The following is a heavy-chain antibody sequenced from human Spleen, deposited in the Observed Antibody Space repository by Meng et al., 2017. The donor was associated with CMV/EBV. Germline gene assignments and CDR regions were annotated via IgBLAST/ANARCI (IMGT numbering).Heavy chain of an antibody. Sequence: ASGYTFTSYYMHWVRQAPGQGLEWMVINNPSSGSTSYAQKFHGRFTMTRDTSTSTVFMELSSLRSEDTAVYYCAIPRGVVPAVILSLWGQGTLVTVSS. J-gene: IGHJ4*02. CDR2: NNPSSGST. CDR3: AIPRGVVPAVILSL. D-gene: IGHD2-2*01. V-gene: IGHV1-46*01. CDR1: GYTFTSYY.